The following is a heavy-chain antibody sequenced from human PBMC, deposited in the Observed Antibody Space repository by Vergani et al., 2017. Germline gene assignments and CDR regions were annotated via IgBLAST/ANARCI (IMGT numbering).Heavy chain of an antibody. D-gene: IGHD3-10*01. CDR3: ARDGTYYYGSGSFYLFDY. Sequence: QVQLVQSGPEVKRPGASVKVSCKTSGYTFFNYGVNWLRRAPGQGFEWLGWIRADTGDTKYSERLQDRVTLTTDSVPNTAYIELRSLKSDDTAVYYCARDGTYYYGSGSFYLFDYWGQGTLVTVSS. CDR2: IRADTGDT. V-gene: IGHV1-18*04. J-gene: IGHJ4*02. CDR1: GYTFFNYG.